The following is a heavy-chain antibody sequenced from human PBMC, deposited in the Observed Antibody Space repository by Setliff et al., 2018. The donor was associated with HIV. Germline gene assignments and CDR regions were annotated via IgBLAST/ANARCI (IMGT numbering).Heavy chain of an antibody. V-gene: IGHV3-7*01. Sequence: GGSLRLSCAASRFDFNNYLMAWVRQAPGKGLEWVGNINQDGSEKNYVDSVKGRFSISRDNAENSLYLQMSSLRAEDTAVYYCARKLRPGHGMDVWGQGTTVTVSS. CDR1: RFDFNNYL. CDR3: ARKLRPGHGMDV. CDR2: INQDGSEK. D-gene: IGHD3-10*01. J-gene: IGHJ6*02.